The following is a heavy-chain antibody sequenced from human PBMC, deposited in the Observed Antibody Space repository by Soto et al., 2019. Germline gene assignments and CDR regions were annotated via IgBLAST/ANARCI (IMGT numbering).Heavy chain of an antibody. CDR2: ISASTGNT. Sequence: XSVKVSCEASGYTFTSYGFSWVRQAPGQGLEWMGWISASTGNTNYAQKLQGRVTMTTDRSTSTAYMELRNLRSDDTAVYYCARVEAAMSGHWFDPWGQGTLVTVSS. J-gene: IGHJ5*02. D-gene: IGHD2-2*01. V-gene: IGHV1-18*01. CDR1: GYTFTSYG. CDR3: ARVEAAMSGHWFDP.